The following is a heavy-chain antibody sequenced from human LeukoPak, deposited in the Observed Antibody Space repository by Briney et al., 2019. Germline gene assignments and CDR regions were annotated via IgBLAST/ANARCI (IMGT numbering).Heavy chain of an antibody. D-gene: IGHD1-26*01. V-gene: IGHV4-34*01. CDR1: GGSISSYY. CDR2: INHSGST. CDR3: ARGIVGARPFDY. Sequence: SETLSLTCTVSGGSISSYYWSWIRQPPGKGLEWIGEINHSGSTNYNPSLKSRVTISVDTSKNQFSLKLSSVTAADTAVYYCARGIVGARPFDYWGQGTLVTVSS. J-gene: IGHJ4*02.